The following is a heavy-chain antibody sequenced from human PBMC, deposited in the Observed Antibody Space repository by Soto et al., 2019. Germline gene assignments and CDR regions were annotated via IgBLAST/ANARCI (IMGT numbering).Heavy chain of an antibody. CDR2: ISSSGSTI. V-gene: IGHV3-11*01. D-gene: IGHD3-22*01. CDR1: GFTFSDYY. Sequence: GGSLTLAGAASGFTFSDYYISWMRQAPGKGLEWVSYISSSGSTIYYADSVKGRFTISRDNAKNSLYLQMNSLRAEDTAVYYCARDPYYYDSSGYFLWGQGTLVTVSS. CDR3: ARDPYYYDSSGYFL. J-gene: IGHJ4*02.